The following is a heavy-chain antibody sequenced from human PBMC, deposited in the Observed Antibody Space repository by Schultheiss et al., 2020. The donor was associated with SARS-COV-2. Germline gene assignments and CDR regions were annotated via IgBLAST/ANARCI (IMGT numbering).Heavy chain of an antibody. Sequence: SVKVSCKASGGTFSSYAISWVRQAPGQGLEWMGGIIPIFGTANYAQKFQGRVTITADESTSTAYMELSSLRSDDTAVYYCARDPDYDSGGSNFFDYWGQGTLVTVSS. V-gene: IGHV1-69*13. J-gene: IGHJ4*02. CDR3: ARDPDYDSGGSNFFDY. D-gene: IGHD3-22*01. CDR1: GGTFSSYA. CDR2: IIPIFGTA.